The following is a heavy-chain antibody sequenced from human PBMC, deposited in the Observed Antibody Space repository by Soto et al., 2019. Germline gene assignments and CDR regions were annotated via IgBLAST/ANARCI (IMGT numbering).Heavy chain of an antibody. D-gene: IGHD3-10*01. CDR3: TTDAPRIGWRRWFWELPLFDY. CDR2: IKSKTDGGTT. V-gene: IGHV3-15*01. J-gene: IGHJ4*02. CDR1: GFTFSNAW. Sequence: EVQLVESGGGLVKPGGSLRLSCAASGFTFSNAWMSWVRQAPGKGLEWVGRIKSKTDGGTTDYAAPVKVRFTISRDDSKNTLYLQMNSLKTEDTAVYYCTTDAPRIGWRRWFWELPLFDYWGQGTLVTVSS.